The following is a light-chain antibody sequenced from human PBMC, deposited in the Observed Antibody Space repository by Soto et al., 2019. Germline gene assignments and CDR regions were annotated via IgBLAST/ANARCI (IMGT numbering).Light chain of an antibody. Sequence: DIQMTQSPSSLSASVCDRVTITCRASQAIRNDLAWYQQKPGRAPKRLIYGSSSLPSGVPSRFSGRGSGTEFTLTISSRQPEDFATYYCLQHNVFPRTFGQGTKVDIK. J-gene: IGKJ1*01. CDR3: LQHNVFPRT. CDR2: GSS. V-gene: IGKV1-17*01. CDR1: QAIRND.